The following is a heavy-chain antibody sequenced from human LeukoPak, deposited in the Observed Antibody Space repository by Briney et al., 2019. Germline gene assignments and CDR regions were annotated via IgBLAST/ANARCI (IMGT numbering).Heavy chain of an antibody. CDR2: IKEDGSDK. CDR3: ASDQRRLLDC. CDR1: GVIFSNHW. V-gene: IGHV3-7*04. Sequence: GGSLRLSCAVPGVIFSNHWKSGVRQAPGKGLEWVASIKEDGSDKYYVDSVKGRFTISRDSAKNSLFLQMNSLRARDTAVNYCASDQRRLLDCWLQGTLVTVSS. J-gene: IGHJ4*02. D-gene: IGHD2-21*02.